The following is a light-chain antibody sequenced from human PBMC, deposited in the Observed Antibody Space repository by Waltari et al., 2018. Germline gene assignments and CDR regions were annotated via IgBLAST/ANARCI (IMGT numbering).Light chain of an antibody. CDR1: ENVKRNS. Sequence: ETVMMQSPGTLSLSPGERATLSCRASENVKRNSLAWYQQKPGQAPRLLIYGASSRATGIPDRFSGSGSGTDFTLTISRVEPEDIAVYYCLQYGNSPGTFGKGSKLQIK. J-gene: IGKJ2*01. V-gene: IGKV3-20*01. CDR2: GAS. CDR3: LQYGNSPGT.